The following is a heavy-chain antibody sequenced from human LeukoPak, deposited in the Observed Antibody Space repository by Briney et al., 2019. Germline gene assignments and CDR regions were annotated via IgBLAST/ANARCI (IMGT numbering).Heavy chain of an antibody. CDR1: GGTFSSYA. J-gene: IGHJ4*02. D-gene: IGHD5-18*01. Sequence: SVKVSCKASGGTFSSYAISWVRQAPGQGLEWMGGIIPIFGTANYAQKFQGRVTITADKSTSTAYMELSSLRSEDTAVYYCARGCSYGYPLDYWGQGTLVIVSS. CDR2: IIPIFGTA. V-gene: IGHV1-69*06. CDR3: ARGCSYGYPLDY.